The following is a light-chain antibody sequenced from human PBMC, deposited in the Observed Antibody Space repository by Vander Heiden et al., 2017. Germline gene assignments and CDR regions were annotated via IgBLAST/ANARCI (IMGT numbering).Light chain of an antibody. CDR1: ALPKQY. J-gene: IGLJ2*01. CDR3: QSADSSDTYVI. Sequence: SYKLTQPPSVSVSPGQTARITCPGDALPKQYAYWYQQKPGQAPVLIIYKDTERPSGIPERFSGSSSGTTVTLTISGVQTEDEADYYCQSADSSDTYVIFGGGTKLTVL. V-gene: IGLV3-25*03. CDR2: KDT.